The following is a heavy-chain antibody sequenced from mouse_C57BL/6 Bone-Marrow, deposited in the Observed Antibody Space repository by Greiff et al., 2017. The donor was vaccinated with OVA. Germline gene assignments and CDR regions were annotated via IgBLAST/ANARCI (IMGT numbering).Heavy chain of an antibody. V-gene: IGHV5-6*01. CDR2: ISSGGSYT. J-gene: IGHJ1*03. CDR1: GFTFSSYG. Sequence: VQLQQSGGDLVKPGGSLKLSCAASGFTFSSYGMSWVRQTPDKRLEWVATISSGGSYTYYPDSVKGRFTISRDNAKNTLYLQMSSLKSEDTAMYYCARLFITTVVATKYFDVWGTGTTVTVSS. CDR3: ARLFITTVVATKYFDV. D-gene: IGHD1-1*01.